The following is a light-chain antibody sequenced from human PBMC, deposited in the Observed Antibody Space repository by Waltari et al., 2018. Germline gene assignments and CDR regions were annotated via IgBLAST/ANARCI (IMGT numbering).Light chain of an antibody. CDR3: QQYGRSPLT. CDR2: GAS. Sequence: IVLTQSPGTLSLSPGERVTISCRASQSVASNYVAWYQQKPGQAPRVLFYGASTRASGIPDRFSGSGSGTDFTLTISRLEPDDFAVYYCQQYGRSPLTFGGGTKVEIK. V-gene: IGKV3-20*01. J-gene: IGKJ4*01. CDR1: QSVASNY.